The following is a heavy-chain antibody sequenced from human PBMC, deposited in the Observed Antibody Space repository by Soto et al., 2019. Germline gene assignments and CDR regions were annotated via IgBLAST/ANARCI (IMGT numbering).Heavy chain of an antibody. CDR2: ISGSGGST. CDR1: GFTFSSYA. D-gene: IGHD6-6*01. J-gene: IGHJ4*02. V-gene: IGHV3-23*01. Sequence: HPGGSLRLSCAASGFTFSSYAMSWVRQAPGKGLEWVSAISGSGGSTYYADSVKGRFTISRDNSKNTLYLQMNSLRAEDTAVYYCAKVIAADYYFDYWGQGTLVTVSS. CDR3: AKVIAADYYFDY.